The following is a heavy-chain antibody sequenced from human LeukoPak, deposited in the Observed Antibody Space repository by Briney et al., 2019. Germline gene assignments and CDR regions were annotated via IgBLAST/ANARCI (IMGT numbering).Heavy chain of an antibody. CDR2: IKEDGSEI. V-gene: IGHV3-7*01. D-gene: IGHD3-10*01. J-gene: IGHJ4*02. CDR1: GFIFSNYW. CDR3: ARSPDGVDN. Sequence: GGSLRLSCAASGFIFSNYWMTWVRQTPGKGLEFVANIKEDGSEIFYLDSVRGRFTISRDNAKNSVYLQMNSLRAEDTAVYYCARSPDGVDNWGQGTLVTVSS.